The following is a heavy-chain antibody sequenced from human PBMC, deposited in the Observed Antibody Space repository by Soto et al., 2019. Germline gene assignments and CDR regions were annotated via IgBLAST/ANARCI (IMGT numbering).Heavy chain of an antibody. CDR3: VRCYCSVGSCYACWHFDL. J-gene: IGHJ2*01. Sequence: QVQLVQSGGEVKKPGASVKVSRQASGYTFSDYAISWVRQAPGQGLEWMGWISASTRNTDQAQNFQGRVIMTLDTSTNTAYMELRSLRSDDTAVYYCVRCYCSVGSCYACWHFDLWGRGTLVTVSS. CDR2: ISASTRNT. V-gene: IGHV1-18*01. CDR1: GYTFSDYA. D-gene: IGHD2-15*01.